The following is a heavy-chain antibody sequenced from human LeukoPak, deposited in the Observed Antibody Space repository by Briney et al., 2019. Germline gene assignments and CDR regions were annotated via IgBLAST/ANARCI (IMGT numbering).Heavy chain of an antibody. Sequence: ASVKVSCKASEDTFTGYSLHWVRQAPGQGLEWMGWINANSGDRKYAQKFQGRVTMTRDTSIRTAYMEVTRLTSDDTAIYYCARETRQGGCPVAWFDPWGQGTLVIVSS. D-gene: IGHD6-19*01. CDR2: INANSGDR. J-gene: IGHJ5*02. CDR3: ARETRQGGCPVAWFDP. CDR1: EDTFTGYS. V-gene: IGHV1-2*02.